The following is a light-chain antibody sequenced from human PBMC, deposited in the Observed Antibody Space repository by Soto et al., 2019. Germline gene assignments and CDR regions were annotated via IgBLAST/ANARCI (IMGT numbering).Light chain of an antibody. CDR1: QSVSSY. J-gene: IGKJ1*01. CDR2: DAS. Sequence: EMGMTQSPATLSVSPGERATLSCRASQSVSSYLAWYQQKPGQTPRLLIYDASNRATGIPARFSGSGSGTDFTLTISSLEPEDFAVYYCQQRSNWPWTFGQGTKVDIK. CDR3: QQRSNWPWT. V-gene: IGKV3-11*01.